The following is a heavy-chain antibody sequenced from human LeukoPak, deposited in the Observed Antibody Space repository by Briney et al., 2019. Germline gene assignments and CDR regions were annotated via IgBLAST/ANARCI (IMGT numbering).Heavy chain of an antibody. CDR3: ARDRTMVRGVIGY. CDR1: GFIFRNYW. V-gene: IGHV3-7*04. D-gene: IGHD3-10*01. CDR2: IKQDGSEK. J-gene: IGHJ4*02. Sequence: GGSLRLSCAASGFIFRNYWVNWVRQAPGKGLEWVANIKQDGSEKYYVESVKGRFTISRDNAKNSLYLQMNSLRAEDTAVYYCARDRTMVRGVIGYWGQGTLVTVSS.